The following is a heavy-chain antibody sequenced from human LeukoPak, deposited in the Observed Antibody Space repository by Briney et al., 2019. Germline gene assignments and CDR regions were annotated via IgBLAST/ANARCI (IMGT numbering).Heavy chain of an antibody. V-gene: IGHV3-53*01. J-gene: IGHJ4*02. CDR1: GFTVSSNY. CDR3: VRDLYHGSGNDFDF. Sequence: GGSLRLSCAASGFTVSSNYMSWVRQAPGKGLEWVSVIYSGGSTYYADSVKGRFTISRDNSKNTLYLQMNSLRDEDTALYYCVRDLYHGSGNDFDFWGQGTLVTVSS. CDR2: IYSGGST. D-gene: IGHD3-10*01.